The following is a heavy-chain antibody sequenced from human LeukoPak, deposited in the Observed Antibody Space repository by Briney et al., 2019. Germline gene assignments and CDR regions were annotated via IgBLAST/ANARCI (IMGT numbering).Heavy chain of an antibody. CDR2: ISSSGSTI. CDR3: ATAMIGLYYFDY. D-gene: IGHD3-22*01. V-gene: IGHV3-48*04. J-gene: IGHJ4*02. Sequence: PGGSLRLSCAASGFTFSSSGMHWVRQAPGKGLEWVSYISSSGSTIYYADSVKGRFTISRDNAKNSLYLQMNSLRAEDTAVYYCATAMIGLYYFDYWGQGTLVTVSS. CDR1: GFTFSSSG.